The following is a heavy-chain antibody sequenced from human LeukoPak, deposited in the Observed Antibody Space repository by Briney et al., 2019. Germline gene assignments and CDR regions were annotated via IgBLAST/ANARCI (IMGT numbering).Heavy chain of an antibody. J-gene: IGHJ4*02. V-gene: IGHV1-46*01. Sequence: ASVTVTFKASGYTFTSYFIHWVRQAPGQGLEWMGIINPGPDTTSYAQKFQGRVTMTRDTSTGTVYMELSSLRSEDRAVYYCAREGRFGEWDKNCDYWGQGTVVSV. CDR3: AREGRFGEWDKNCDY. CDR2: INPGPDTT. CDR1: GYTFTSYF. D-gene: IGHD3-10*01.